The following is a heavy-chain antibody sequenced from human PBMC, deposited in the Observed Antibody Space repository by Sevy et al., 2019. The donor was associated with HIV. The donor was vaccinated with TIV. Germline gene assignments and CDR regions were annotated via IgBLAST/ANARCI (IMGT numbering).Heavy chain of an antibody. J-gene: IGHJ6*02. CDR1: GFTFSSYG. Sequence: GGSLRLSCAASGFTFSSYGMHWVRQAPGKGLEWVAFIRYDGSNKYYADSVKGRLTISRDNSKNTLYLQMNSLRAEDTAVYYCAKDRGGRSSGWYSYYYYYGMDVWGQGTTVTVSS. CDR2: IRYDGSNK. D-gene: IGHD6-19*01. V-gene: IGHV3-30*02. CDR3: AKDRGGRSSGWYSYYYYYGMDV.